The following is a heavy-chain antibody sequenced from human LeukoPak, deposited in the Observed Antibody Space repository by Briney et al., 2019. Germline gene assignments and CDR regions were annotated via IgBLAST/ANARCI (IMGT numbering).Heavy chain of an antibody. CDR2: ISSSGSAI. CDR1: GFTFSSYE. D-gene: IGHD3-3*01. CDR3: AKGGQNYDFWRFGY. J-gene: IGHJ4*02. V-gene: IGHV3-48*03. Sequence: PGGSLSLSCAASGFTFSSYEMNWVRQAPGKGLEWVSKISSSGSAIYYADSVKGRFTISRDNAKSTLYLQMNSLRAEDTAVYYCAKGGQNYDFWRFGYWGQGTLVTVSS.